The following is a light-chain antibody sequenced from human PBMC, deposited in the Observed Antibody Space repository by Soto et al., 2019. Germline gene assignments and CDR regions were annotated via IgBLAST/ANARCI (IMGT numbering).Light chain of an antibody. CDR3: QQLNSYPPF. CDR2: GAS. V-gene: IGKV3-15*01. Sequence: EIVMTQSPATLSVSPGEGATLSCRASQSVSSNLAWYQQIPGQAPRLLIYGASTRATGIPARFSGSGSGTEFTLTISSLRSEDFAVYYCQQLNSYPPFFGGGTKVEIK. CDR1: QSVSSN. J-gene: IGKJ4*01.